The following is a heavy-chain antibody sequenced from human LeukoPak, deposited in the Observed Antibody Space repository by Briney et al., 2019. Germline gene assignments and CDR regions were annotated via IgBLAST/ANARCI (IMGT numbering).Heavy chain of an antibody. CDR1: GYTFTGYY. CDR2: INPNSGGP. V-gene: IGHV1-2*02. D-gene: IGHD2-2*01. Sequence: HWASVKVSCKASGYTFTGYYMHWVRQAPGQGLEWMGWINPNSGGPNYAQKFQGRVTMTRDTSISTAYMELSRLRSDDTAVYYCAAQTYCSSTSCYPDVWGQGTTVTVSS. CDR3: AAQTYCSSTSCYPDV. J-gene: IGHJ6*02.